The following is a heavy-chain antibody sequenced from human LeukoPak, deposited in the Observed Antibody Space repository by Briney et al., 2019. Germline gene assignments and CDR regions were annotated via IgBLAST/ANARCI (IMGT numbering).Heavy chain of an antibody. Sequence: ASVKVSCKTSGYIFTSYFINWVRQAPGQGLEWMGWISAYNGNTNYAQKFQGRVTMTTDTSTTAYMELRSLRTDDTAVYYCARGANIAVAGTRRRIFDYWGQGTLVTVSS. CDR1: GYIFTSYF. D-gene: IGHD6-19*01. CDR3: ARGANIAVAGTRRRIFDY. V-gene: IGHV1-18*01. CDR2: ISAYNGNT. J-gene: IGHJ4*02.